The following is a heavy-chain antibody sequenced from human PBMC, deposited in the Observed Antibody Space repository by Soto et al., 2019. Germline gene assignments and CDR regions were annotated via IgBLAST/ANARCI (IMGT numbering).Heavy chain of an antibody. Sequence: GASVKVSCKASGYTFKSYAMHWVRQAPRQRLEWMGWINAGNGNTKYSQKFQGRVTITRDTSASTAYMELSSLRSEDTAVYYCARSIVVVTALDYWGQGTLVTVSS. V-gene: IGHV1-3*01. CDR1: GYTFKSYA. J-gene: IGHJ4*02. CDR2: INAGNGNT. D-gene: IGHD2-21*02. CDR3: ARSIVVVTALDY.